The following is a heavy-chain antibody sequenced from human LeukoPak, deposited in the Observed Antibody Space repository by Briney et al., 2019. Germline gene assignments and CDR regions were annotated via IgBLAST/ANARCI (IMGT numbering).Heavy chain of an antibody. Sequence: GTSVKFSCKASVCTFTIYGITWLRQPQGQGRDGMGWISANNGNTNSAQKPQGRVTMTTDTSTSTAYMELRSLRSDDTAVYYCARDPIVGATNDAFDIWGQGTMATVSS. D-gene: IGHD1-26*01. CDR2: ISANNGNT. J-gene: IGHJ3*02. CDR1: VCTFTIYG. V-gene: IGHV1-18*01. CDR3: ARDPIVGATNDAFDI.